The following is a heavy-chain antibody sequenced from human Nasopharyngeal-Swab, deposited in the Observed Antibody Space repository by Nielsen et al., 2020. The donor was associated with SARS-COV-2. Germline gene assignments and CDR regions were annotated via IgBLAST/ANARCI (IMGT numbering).Heavy chain of an antibody. J-gene: IGHJ4*02. CDR2: MNPNSGNT. V-gene: IGHV1-8*01. D-gene: IGHD6-19*01. CDR1: GYTFTSYD. CDR3: AVPRGSGWYYRSLSFDY. Sequence: ASVKVSCKASGYTFTSYDINWVRQATGHGLEWMGWMNPNSGNTGYAQKFQGRVTMTRNTSISTAYMELSSLRSEDTAVYYCAVPRGSGWYYRSLSFDYWGQGTLVTVSS.